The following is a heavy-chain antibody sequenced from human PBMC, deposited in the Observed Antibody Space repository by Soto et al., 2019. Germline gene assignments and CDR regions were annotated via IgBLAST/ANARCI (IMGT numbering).Heavy chain of an antibody. Sequence: QVQLVQSGAEVKKPGASVKVSCKASGYTFTGYYMHWVRQAPGQGLEWMGWINRNSGGTNYAQKFQGRVTMTRDTSISTAYMELSGLRSDDTAVYYCARAGWVAAASVSYGMDVWGQGTTVTVSS. V-gene: IGHV1-2*02. CDR2: INRNSGGT. J-gene: IGHJ6*02. CDR1: GYTFTGYY. CDR3: ARAGWVAAASVSYGMDV. D-gene: IGHD6-13*01.